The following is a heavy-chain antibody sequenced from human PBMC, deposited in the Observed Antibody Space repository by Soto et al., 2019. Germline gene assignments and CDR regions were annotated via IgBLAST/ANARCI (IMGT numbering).Heavy chain of an antibody. CDR2: IIPIFGTA. CDR3: ARSKDIVVVVAALADYYYGMDV. J-gene: IGHJ6*02. Sequence: SVKVSCKASGGTFSSYSISWVRQAPGQGLEWMGGIIPIFGTANYAQKFQGRVTITADESTSTAYMELSSLRSEDTAVYYCARSKDIVVVVAALADYYYGMDVWGQGTTVTVSS. CDR1: GGTFSSYS. D-gene: IGHD2-15*01. V-gene: IGHV1-69*13.